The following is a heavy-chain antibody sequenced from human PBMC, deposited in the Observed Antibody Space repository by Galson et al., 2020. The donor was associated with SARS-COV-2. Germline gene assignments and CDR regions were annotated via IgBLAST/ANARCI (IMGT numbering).Heavy chain of an antibody. V-gene: IGHV4-61*02. CDR3: AREDNLDSGGYYYCMDV. CDR2: LYTSGST. J-gene: IGHJ6*03. D-gene: IGHD3-22*01. Sequence: SETLSLTCTVSGGSISSGSYYWSWIRQPPGKGLEWIGRLYTSGSTNYNPSLKSRVSISVDTSKNQFSLKLSSVTAADTAGYYCAREDNLDSGGYYYCMDVWGKGTTVTVSS. CDR1: GGSISSGSYY.